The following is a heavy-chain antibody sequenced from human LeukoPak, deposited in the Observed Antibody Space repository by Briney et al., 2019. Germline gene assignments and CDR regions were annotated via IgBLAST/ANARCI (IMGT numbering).Heavy chain of an antibody. D-gene: IGHD1-26*01. CDR3: ARGQTIVGATGDF. V-gene: IGHV4-34*01. CDR1: GGSFSGYY. CDR2: INHSGST. Sequence: SETLSLTCAVYGGSFSGYYWSWIRQPPGKGLEWIGEINHSGSTNYNPSLKSRVTISVDTSKNQFSLKLSSVTAADTAVYYCARGQTIVGATGDFWGQGTLVTVSS. J-gene: IGHJ4*02.